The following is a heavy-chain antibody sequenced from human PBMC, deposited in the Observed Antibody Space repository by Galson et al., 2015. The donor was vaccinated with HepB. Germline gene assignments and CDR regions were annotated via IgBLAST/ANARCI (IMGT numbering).Heavy chain of an antibody. V-gene: IGHV5-51*03. J-gene: IGHJ4*02. Sequence: QSGAEVKKPGESLKISCKGSGYSFTSYWIGWVRQMPGKGLEWMGIIYPGDSDTRYSPSFQGQVTISADKSISTAYLQWSSLKASDTPMYYCARRTGRLPWFGKKRDNLASSLTFDYWGQGTLVTVSS. CDR1: GYSFTSYW. D-gene: IGHD3-10*01. CDR2: IYPGDSDT. CDR3: ARRTGRLPWFGKKRDNLASSLTFDY.